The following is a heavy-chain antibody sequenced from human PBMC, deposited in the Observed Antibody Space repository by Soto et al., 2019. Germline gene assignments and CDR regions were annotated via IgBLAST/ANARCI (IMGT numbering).Heavy chain of an antibody. V-gene: IGHV3-21*01. CDR1: GFTFSDYS. D-gene: IGHD3-3*02. J-gene: IGHJ4*02. CDR2: ITSSSTYI. CDR3: ARDQPSIAYYFDS. Sequence: EVQLVESGGGLVKPGGSLRLSCAASGFTFSDYSMNWVRQAPGKGLEWVSSITSSSTYIYYADSVEGRFTISRDNAKKSLYLQMNGLTAEDTAVYYCARDQPSIAYYFDSWGQGTLVTVSS.